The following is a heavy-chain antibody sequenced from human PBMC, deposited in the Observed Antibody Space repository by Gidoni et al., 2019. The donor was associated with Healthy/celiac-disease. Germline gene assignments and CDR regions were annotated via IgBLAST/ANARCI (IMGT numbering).Heavy chain of an antibody. CDR2: FAPEDGET. J-gene: IGHJ4*02. CDR3: ATLGYYYDSSGYYFD. Sequence: QVQLVQSGAEVKKPGASVKVSCQVSGYTLTELSMHWVRQAPGKGLEWMGGFAPEDGETIYAQKFQGRVTMTEDTSTDTAYMELSSLRSEDTAVYYCATLGYYYDSSGYYFDWGQGTLVTVSS. V-gene: IGHV1-24*01. CDR1: GYTLTELS. D-gene: IGHD3-22*01.